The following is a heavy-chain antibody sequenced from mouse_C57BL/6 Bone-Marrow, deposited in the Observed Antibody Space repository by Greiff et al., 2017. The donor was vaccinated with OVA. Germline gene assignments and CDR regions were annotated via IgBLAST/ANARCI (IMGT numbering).Heavy chain of an antibody. Sequence: QVQLQQSGAELVKPGASVKMSCKASGYTFTSYWITWVKQRPGQGLEWIGDIYPGSGSTNYNEKFKSKATLTVDTSSSTAYMQLSSLTSEDSAVYYCARWGYGSSGYAIDYWGQGTSVTVSS. CDR2: IYPGSGST. J-gene: IGHJ4*01. D-gene: IGHD1-1*01. V-gene: IGHV1-55*01. CDR1: GYTFTSYW. CDR3: ARWGYGSSGYAIDY.